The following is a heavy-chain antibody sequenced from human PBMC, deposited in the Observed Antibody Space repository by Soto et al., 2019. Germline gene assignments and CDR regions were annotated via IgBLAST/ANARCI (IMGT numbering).Heavy chain of an antibody. CDR3: ARYYDISERPYFDY. CDR1: GGAISTTTYH. Sequence: SDTRSLTFTVSGGAISTTTYHWAWIRQPPGKGLDWTATISYIGRTYYNPSLKSRLTVSIDTSENRFSLRLASVTAADTAVYYCARYYDISERPYFDYWGQGTLVTVSS. D-gene: IGHD3-22*01. V-gene: IGHV4-39*02. CDR2: ISYIGRT. J-gene: IGHJ4*02.